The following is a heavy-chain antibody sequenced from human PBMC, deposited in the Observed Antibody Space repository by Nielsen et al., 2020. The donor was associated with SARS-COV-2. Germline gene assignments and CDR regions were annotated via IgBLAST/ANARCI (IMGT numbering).Heavy chain of an antibody. Sequence: WVRQAPGQGLEWMGIINPSGGSTSYAQKFQGRVTMTRDTSTSTVYMELSRLRSEDTAVYYCARDCSGGSCYSSFGAFDIWGQGTMVTVSS. CDR2: INPSGGST. D-gene: IGHD2-15*01. V-gene: IGHV1-46*01. CDR3: ARDCSGGSCYSSFGAFDI. J-gene: IGHJ3*02.